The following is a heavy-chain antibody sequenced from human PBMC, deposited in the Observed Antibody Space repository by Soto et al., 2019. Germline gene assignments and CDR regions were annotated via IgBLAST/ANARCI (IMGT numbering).Heavy chain of an antibody. V-gene: IGHV1-69*13. Sequence: GASVKVSCKASGGTFSSYAISWVRQAPGQGLEWMGGIIPIFGTANYAQKFQGRVTITADESTSTAYMELNSLRSEDTAVYYCTSDSPRRLGYPPPYWGQGTLVTVSS. CDR2: IIPIFGTA. CDR3: TSDSPRRLGYPPPY. D-gene: IGHD5-12*01. J-gene: IGHJ4*02. CDR1: GGTFSSYA.